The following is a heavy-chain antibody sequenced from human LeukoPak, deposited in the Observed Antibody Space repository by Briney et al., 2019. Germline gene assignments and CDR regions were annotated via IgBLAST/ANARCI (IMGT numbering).Heavy chain of an antibody. CDR1: GGSFSGYY. V-gene: IGHV4-34*01. J-gene: IGHJ4*02. CDR2: INHSGST. D-gene: IGHD2-2*01. CDR3: ARLFWGCSSTSCGDY. Sequence: PSETLSLTCAVYGGSFSGYYWSWIRQPPRKGLEWIGEINHSGSTNYNPSLKSRVTISVDTSKNQFSLKLSSVTAADTAVYYCARLFWGCSSTSCGDYWGQGTLVTVSS.